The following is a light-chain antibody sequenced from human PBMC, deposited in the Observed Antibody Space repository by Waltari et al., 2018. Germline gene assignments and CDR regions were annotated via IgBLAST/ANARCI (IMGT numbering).Light chain of an antibody. V-gene: IGLV2-8*01. CDR1: SSDVGGYDY. Sequence: QSALTQPPSASGSPGQSVTISCTGTSSDVGGYDYVSWYQQHPGKAPKLMIYEFSKRPSGVPDRFSGSKSGNTASLTVSGLQAEDEADYYCSSYAGSNDYVFGTGTKVTGL. CDR2: EFS. J-gene: IGLJ1*01. CDR3: SSYAGSNDYV.